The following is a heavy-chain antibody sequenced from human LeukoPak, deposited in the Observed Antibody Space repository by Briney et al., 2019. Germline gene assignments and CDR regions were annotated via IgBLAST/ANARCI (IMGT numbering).Heavy chain of an antibody. J-gene: IGHJ3*02. CDR2: IYSGGST. D-gene: IGHD4-17*01. CDR1: GFTVSSNY. CDR3: ARAAVTTDAFDI. V-gene: IGHV3-53*01. Sequence: GGSLRLSCAASGFTVSSNYMSWVRQAPGKGLEWVSVIYSGGSTYYADSVKGRFTISRDNSKNTLYLQMDSLRAEDTAVYYCARAAVTTDAFDIWGQGTMVTVSS.